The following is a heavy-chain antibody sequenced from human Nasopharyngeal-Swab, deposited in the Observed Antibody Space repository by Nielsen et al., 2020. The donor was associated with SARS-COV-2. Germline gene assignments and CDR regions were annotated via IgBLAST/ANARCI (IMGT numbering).Heavy chain of an antibody. J-gene: IGHJ6*02. D-gene: IGHD3-10*01. CDR1: GFTVSSNY. V-gene: IGHV3-53*01. CDR2: IYSGGST. CDR3: ARAKAGSRVYYYYGMDV. Sequence: GVLKISCAASGFTVSSNYMSWVRQAPGKGLEWVSVIYSGGSTYYADSVKGRFTISRDNSKNTLYLQMNSLRAEDTAVYYCARAKAGSRVYYYYGMDVWGQGTTVTVSS.